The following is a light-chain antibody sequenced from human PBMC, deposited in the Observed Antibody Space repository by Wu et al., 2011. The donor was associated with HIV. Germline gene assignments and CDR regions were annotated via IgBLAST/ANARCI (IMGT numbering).Light chain of an antibody. V-gene: IGKV3-11*01. CDR2: DAS. J-gene: IGKJ5*01. CDR1: QSVRST. CDR3: QYRTT. Sequence: EIVLTQSPATLTLSPGERATLSCRASQSVRSTLAWYQHRPGQTPRLLIYDASHRATGIPARFSGSGSGTDFTLTISSLEPEDFALYYCQYRTTFGQGTRLESK.